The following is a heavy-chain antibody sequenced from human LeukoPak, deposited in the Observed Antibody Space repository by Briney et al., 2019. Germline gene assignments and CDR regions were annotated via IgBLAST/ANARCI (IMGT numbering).Heavy chain of an antibody. Sequence: GGSLRLSCAASGFTFSSYEMNWVRQAPGKGLEWVSYISSSGSTIYYADSVKGRFTISRDNAKNSLYLQMNSLRAEDTAAYYCARVITYYYGMDVWGQGTTVTVSS. D-gene: IGHD3-10*01. CDR3: ARVITYYYGMDV. J-gene: IGHJ6*02. V-gene: IGHV3-48*03. CDR2: ISSSGSTI. CDR1: GFTFSSYE.